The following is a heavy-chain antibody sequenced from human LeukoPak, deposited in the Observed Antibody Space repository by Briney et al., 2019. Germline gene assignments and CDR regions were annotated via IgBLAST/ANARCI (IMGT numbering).Heavy chain of an antibody. CDR3: GRGSYFRGNADY. V-gene: IGHV4-4*07. D-gene: IGHD1-26*01. CDR1: GGSISSHY. Sequence: PSETLSLTCTVSGGSISSHYWSWIRQPAGKGLEWIGRIYTSGSTNYNPSLKSRVTMSVDTSKNQFSLKLSSVTAADTAVYYCGRGSYFRGNADYWGQGTLVTVSS. J-gene: IGHJ4*02. CDR2: IYTSGST.